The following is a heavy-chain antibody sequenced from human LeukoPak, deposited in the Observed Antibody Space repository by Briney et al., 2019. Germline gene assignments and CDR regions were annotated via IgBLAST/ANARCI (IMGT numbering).Heavy chain of an antibody. V-gene: IGHV4-31*11. CDR1: GGSISSGGYS. CDR2: IYYSGST. D-gene: IGHD3-22*01. J-gene: IGHJ3*02. Sequence: SETLSLTCAVSGGSISSGGYSWSWIRQHPGKGLEWIGYIYYSGSTYYNPSLKSRVTISVDTSKNQFSLKLSSVTAVDTAVYYCARYGITMIVVAPLDAFDIWGQGTMVTVSS. CDR3: ARYGITMIVVAPLDAFDI.